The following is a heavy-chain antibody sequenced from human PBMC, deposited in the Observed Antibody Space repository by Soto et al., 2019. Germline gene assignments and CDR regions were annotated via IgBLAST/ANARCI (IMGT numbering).Heavy chain of an antibody. Sequence: CVASGFTFSDFAMTWVRQAPGKGLEWVSSIGGGGADTYYADSVKGRFTISRDNSKDTLYLQMNSLRAEDTAVYYCAKDAVPGNGQCDWFDPWGQGTLVTVSS. J-gene: IGHJ5*02. V-gene: IGHV3-23*01. D-gene: IGHD6-19*01. CDR1: GFTFSDFA. CDR2: IGGGGADT. CDR3: AKDAVPGNGQCDWFDP.